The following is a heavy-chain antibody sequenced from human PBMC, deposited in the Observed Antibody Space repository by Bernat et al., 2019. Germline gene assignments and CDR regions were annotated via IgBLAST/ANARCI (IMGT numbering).Heavy chain of an antibody. V-gene: IGHV1-18*01. Sequence: QVQLVQSGAEVKKPGASVKVSCKASGYTFTSYGISWVRQAPGQGLEWMGWISAYNGNTNYAQKLQGRVTMTTDTSTSTAYMELRSLRYDDTAVYYCARDFPTYYYDSRDYCPAGWGQGTLVTVSS. CDR2: ISAYNGNT. J-gene: IGHJ4*02. CDR1: GYTFTSYG. D-gene: IGHD3-22*01. CDR3: ARDFPTYYYDSRDYCPAG.